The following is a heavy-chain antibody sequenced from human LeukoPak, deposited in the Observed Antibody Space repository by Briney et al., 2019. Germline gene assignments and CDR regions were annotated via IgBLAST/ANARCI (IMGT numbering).Heavy chain of an antibody. V-gene: IGHV3-43D*03. Sequence: GGSLRLSCAASGFTFSSYAMHWVRQAPGKGLEWVSLITWVGGSTYYADSVKGRFTISRDNSKTSLYLQMNSLRAEDTALYYCAKDMGAFGELLRSWGQGTLVTVSS. J-gene: IGHJ5*02. D-gene: IGHD1-26*01. CDR3: AKDMGAFGELLRS. CDR1: GFTFSSYA. CDR2: ITWVGGST.